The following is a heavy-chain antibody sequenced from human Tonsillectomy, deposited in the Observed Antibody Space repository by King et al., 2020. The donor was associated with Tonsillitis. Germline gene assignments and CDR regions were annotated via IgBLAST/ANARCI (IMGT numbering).Heavy chain of an antibody. J-gene: IGHJ4*02. Sequence: VQLVESGGGLVQPGGSLRLSCAASGFTFSSYAMSWVRQAPGKGLEWVSAISGSGGSTYYADSVMGRVTISRDNSKNTLYLQRNSLTAEDTAVYYCAKGNGSSSSGAAFDYWGQGMLVTVSS. CDR2: ISGSGGST. CDR1: GFTFSSYA. V-gene: IGHV3-23*04. CDR3: AKGNGSSSSGAAFDY. D-gene: IGHD6-6*01.